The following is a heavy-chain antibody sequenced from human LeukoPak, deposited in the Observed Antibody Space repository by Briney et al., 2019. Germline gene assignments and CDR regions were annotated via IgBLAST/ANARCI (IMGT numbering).Heavy chain of an antibody. Sequence: GGSLRLSCAASGFTFDDYGMSWVRQVPGKGLEWISWIETDGSTSGYLRSVQGRFTISRDNSKNTLYLQMNSLRAEDTAVYYCARVGNDYGDYGFRSTDYYYYMDVWGKGTMVTVSS. CDR2: IETDGSTS. V-gene: IGHV3-20*04. D-gene: IGHD4-17*01. CDR1: GFTFDDYG. CDR3: ARVGNDYGDYGFRSTDYYYYMDV. J-gene: IGHJ6*03.